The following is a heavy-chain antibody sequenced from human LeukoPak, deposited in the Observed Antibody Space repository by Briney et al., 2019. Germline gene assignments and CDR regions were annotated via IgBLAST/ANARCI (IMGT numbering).Heavy chain of an antibody. V-gene: IGHV6-1*01. CDR2: TYYRYKSYN. CDR1: GDSFSSNSAA. J-gene: IGHJ6*02. Sequence: SQTLSLTCAVSGDSFSSNSAAWIWLRQSPSRGLNWLGRTYYRYKSYNDYAVYVKGRITINPAKSKNQFSLQLNSVTPEDTALYYCARGTMTAGMDVWGQGTTVTVSS. D-gene: IGHD3-22*01. CDR3: ARGTMTAGMDV.